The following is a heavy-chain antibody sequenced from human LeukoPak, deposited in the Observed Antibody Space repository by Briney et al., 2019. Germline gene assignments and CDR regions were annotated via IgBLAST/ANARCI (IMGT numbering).Heavy chain of an antibody. D-gene: IGHD1-26*01. CDR3: ARVSNSGSYYRLDY. J-gene: IGHJ4*02. CDR1: GFTFSSYS. Sequence: GGSLRLSCAASGFTFSSYSMNWVRQAPGKGLEWVSSISSSSSYIYYADSVKGRFTISRDNAKNSLYLQMNSLRAEDTVVYYCARVSNSGSYYRLDYWGQGTLVTVSS. V-gene: IGHV3-21*01. CDR2: ISSSSSYI.